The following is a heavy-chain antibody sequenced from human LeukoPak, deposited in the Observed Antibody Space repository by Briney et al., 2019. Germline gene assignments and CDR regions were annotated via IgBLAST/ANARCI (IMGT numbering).Heavy chain of an antibody. J-gene: IGHJ5*02. CDR2: IIPIFGTA. Sequence: VASVKVSCKASGYTFTGYYMHWVRQAPGQGLEWMGGIIPIFGTANYAQKFQGRVTITADKSTSTAYMELSSLRSEDTAVYYCARIRSSGWYDRWGQGTLVTVSS. CDR1: GYTFTGYY. V-gene: IGHV1-69*06. D-gene: IGHD6-19*01. CDR3: ARIRSSGWYDR.